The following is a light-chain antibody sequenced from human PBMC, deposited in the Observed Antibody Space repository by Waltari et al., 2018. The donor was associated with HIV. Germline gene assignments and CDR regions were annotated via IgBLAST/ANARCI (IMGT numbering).Light chain of an antibody. CDR1: TSNIGAGYD. J-gene: IGLJ1*01. V-gene: IGLV1-40*01. CDR2: GND. CDR3: QSYDSSLTGYV. Sequence: QSVLRQPPSVSGAPGQRVTISCTGNTSNIGAGYDVHWYQQLPGTAPKLRMYGNDKRPSGVPDRFSGSKSDTSASLAITGLQAEDEADYYCQSYDSSLTGYVFGTGTRVTVL.